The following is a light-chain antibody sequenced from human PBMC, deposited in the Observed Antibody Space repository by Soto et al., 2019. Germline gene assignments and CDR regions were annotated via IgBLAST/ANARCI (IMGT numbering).Light chain of an antibody. CDR3: QQRSSWPIT. CDR1: QSVSRY. CDR2: DAS. V-gene: IGKV3-11*01. J-gene: IGKJ5*01. Sequence: EIVLAQSPATLSLSPRERATLSCRASQSVSRYLAWYQQKPGQAPRLLIYDASDRATGIPARFSGSGSGTDFTLTISSLEPEDFAVYYCQQRSSWPITFGQGTRLEI.